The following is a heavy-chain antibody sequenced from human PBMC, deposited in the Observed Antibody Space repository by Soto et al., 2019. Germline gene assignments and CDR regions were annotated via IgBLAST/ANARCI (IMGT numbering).Heavy chain of an antibody. J-gene: IGHJ6*02. CDR3: ARYGRYYYYGMDV. V-gene: IGHV1-2*04. Sequence: AAVKVSCKASGYTFTGYYMHWVRQAPGQGLEWMGWINPNSGGTNYAQKFQGWVTMTRDTSISTAYMELSRLRSDDTAVYYCARYGRYYYYGMDVWGQGTTVTVSS. D-gene: IGHD4-17*01. CDR2: INPNSGGT. CDR1: GYTFTGYY.